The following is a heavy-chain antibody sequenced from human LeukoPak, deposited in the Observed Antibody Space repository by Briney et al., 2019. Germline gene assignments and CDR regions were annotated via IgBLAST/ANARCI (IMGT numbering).Heavy chain of an antibody. J-gene: IGHJ4*02. CDR1: GGSISSYY. CDR3: ARVARCTSCFDIDY. V-gene: IGHV4-59*08. D-gene: IGHD2-2*01. Sequence: SETLSLTCTVSGGSISSYYWSWIRQPPGKGLEWIGYIYYSGSTNYNPSLRSRVAISVDTSKNQFSLTLSSVTAADTAVYYCARVARCTSCFDIDYWGQGTLVTVSS. CDR2: IYYSGST.